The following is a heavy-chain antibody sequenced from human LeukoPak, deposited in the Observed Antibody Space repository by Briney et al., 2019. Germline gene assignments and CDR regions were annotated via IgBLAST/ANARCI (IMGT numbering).Heavy chain of an antibody. Sequence: ASVKVSCKASGYTFTSYYMHWVRQAPGQGLEWMGTFNPSENSTSYARKFQGRVTMTRDTSISTAYMELSRLRSDDTAVYYCARDSGGTTYYYDSSGKIDYWGQGTLVTVSS. CDR3: ARDSGGTTYYYDSSGKIDY. D-gene: IGHD3-22*01. CDR2: FNPSENST. CDR1: GYTFTSYY. V-gene: IGHV1-46*01. J-gene: IGHJ4*02.